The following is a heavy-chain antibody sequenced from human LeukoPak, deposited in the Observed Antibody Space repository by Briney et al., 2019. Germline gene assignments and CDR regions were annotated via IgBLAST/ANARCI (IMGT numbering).Heavy chain of an antibody. CDR3: ARADGSGSYYRDNWFDP. Sequence: GGSLRLSCAASGFTFSSYGMHWLRQGPGKGLEWVAVIWYDGSKKFYADSVQGRFTISRDNAKNTLYLQMNSLRAEDTAVYYCARADGSGSYYRDNWFDPWGQGTLVTVSS. CDR1: GFTFSSYG. V-gene: IGHV3-33*01. CDR2: IWYDGSKK. D-gene: IGHD3-10*01. J-gene: IGHJ5*02.